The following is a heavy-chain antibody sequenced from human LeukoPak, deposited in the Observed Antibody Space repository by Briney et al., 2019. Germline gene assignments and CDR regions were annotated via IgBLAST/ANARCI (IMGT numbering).Heavy chain of an antibody. CDR2: ISGSSGST. D-gene: IGHD6-13*01. Sequence: QPGGSLRLSCAASGFSFSTYEMNWVRQAPGKGLEWVSAISGSSGSTYYADSVKGRFTISRDNSKNTLYLQMNSLRAEDTAVYYCAKDQTAPGMYYFDYWGQGTLVTVSS. CDR1: GFSFSTYE. J-gene: IGHJ4*02. CDR3: AKDQTAPGMYYFDY. V-gene: IGHV3-23*01.